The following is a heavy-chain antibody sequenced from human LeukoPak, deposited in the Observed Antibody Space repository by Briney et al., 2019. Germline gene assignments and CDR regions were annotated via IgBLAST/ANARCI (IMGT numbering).Heavy chain of an antibody. CDR1: GGSISSGGYS. CDR3: ARGYCSSTSCSMEDYFDY. Sequence: SETLSLTCAVSGGSISSGGYSWSWIRQPPGKGLEWIGYIYHSGSTYYNPSLKSRATISVDRSKNQFSLKLSSVTAADTAVYYCARGYCSSTSCSMEDYFDYWGQGTLVTVSS. CDR2: IYHSGST. V-gene: IGHV4-30-2*01. D-gene: IGHD2-2*01. J-gene: IGHJ4*02.